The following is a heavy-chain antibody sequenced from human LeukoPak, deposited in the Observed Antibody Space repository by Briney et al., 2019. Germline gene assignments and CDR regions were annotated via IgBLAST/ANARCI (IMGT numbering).Heavy chain of an antibody. CDR3: ARDRYNILDV. V-gene: IGHV3-48*01. CDR1: GVTFSNYG. Sequence: GGSLRLSCAASGVTFSNYGMNWVRQAPGKGLEWVSYISSSSSIMYYADSLKGRFTISRDNAKNSLYLQMNSLRAEDTAVYYCARDRYNILDVWGKGTTVTVSS. D-gene: IGHD5-24*01. CDR2: ISSSSSIM. J-gene: IGHJ6*04.